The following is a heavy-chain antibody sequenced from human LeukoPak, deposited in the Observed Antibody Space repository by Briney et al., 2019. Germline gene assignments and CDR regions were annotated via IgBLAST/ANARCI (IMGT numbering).Heavy chain of an antibody. CDR2: IYYTGST. D-gene: IGHD6-6*01. V-gene: IGHV4-59*01. CDR1: GGSISSYY. J-gene: IGHJ4*02. Sequence: SETLSLTCTVSGGSISSYYWSWIRQPPGRGLEWIGYIYYTGSTNHNPSLRSRVTISVDTSNNQFSLKMRSVTAADTAVYYCARARIAVSYFDYWGQGALVTVSS. CDR3: ARARIAVSYFDY.